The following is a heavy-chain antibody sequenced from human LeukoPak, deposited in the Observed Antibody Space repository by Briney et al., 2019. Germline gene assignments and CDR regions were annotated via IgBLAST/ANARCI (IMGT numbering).Heavy chain of an antibody. CDR3: ARADGEPRAVRFPFDY. CDR1: GYTFIGYY. V-gene: IGHV1-2*02. Sequence: ASVKVSCKASGYTFIGYYLHWVRQAPGQGLEWMGWINPNSGGTNYAQKFQGRVTMTRDTSISTVYMELSRLRSDDTAVYYCARADGEPRAVRFPFDYWGQGTLVTVSS. J-gene: IGHJ4*02. D-gene: IGHD3-3*01. CDR2: INPNSGGT.